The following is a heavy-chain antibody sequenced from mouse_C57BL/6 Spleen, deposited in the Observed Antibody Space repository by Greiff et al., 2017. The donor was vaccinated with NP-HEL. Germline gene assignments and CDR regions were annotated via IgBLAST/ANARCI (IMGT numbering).Heavy chain of an antibody. V-gene: IGHV5-17*01. CDR1: GFTFSDSG. J-gene: IGHJ3*01. CDR2: ISSGSSTI. Sequence: EVQGVESGGGLVKPGGSLKLSCAASGFTFSDSGMHWVRQAPEKGLEWVAYISSGSSTIYYADTVKGRFTISRDNAKNTLFLQMTSLRSEDTAMYYCAKDGFWFAYWGQGTLVTVSA. CDR3: AKDGFWFAY. D-gene: IGHD2-3*01.